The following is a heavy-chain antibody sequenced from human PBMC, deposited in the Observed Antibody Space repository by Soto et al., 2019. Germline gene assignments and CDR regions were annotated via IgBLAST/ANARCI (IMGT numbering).Heavy chain of an antibody. J-gene: IGHJ3*02. CDR1: GGTFSSYA. CDR3: ARDFQVTAFDI. Sequence: CKASGGTFSSYAISWVRQAPGQGLEWMGGIIPIFGTANCAQKFQGRVTITADESTSTAYMELSSLRSEDTAVYYCARDFQVTAFDIWGQGTMVTVSS. CDR2: IIPIFGTA. V-gene: IGHV1-69*01.